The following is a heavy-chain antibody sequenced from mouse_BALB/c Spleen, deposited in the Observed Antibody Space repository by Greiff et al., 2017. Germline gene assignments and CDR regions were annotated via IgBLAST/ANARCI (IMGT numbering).Heavy chain of an antibody. CDR3: TRAQYYGSSYAYFDV. Sequence: VQLKQSGTVLARPGASVKMSCKASGYTFTSYWMHWVKQRPGQGLEWIGAIYPGNSDTSYNQKFKGKAKLTAVTSTSTAYMELSSLTNEDSAVYYCTRAQYYGSSYAYFDVWGAGTTVTGSS. J-gene: IGHJ1*01. D-gene: IGHD1-1*01. CDR1: GYTFTSYW. V-gene: IGHV1-5*01. CDR2: IYPGNSDT.